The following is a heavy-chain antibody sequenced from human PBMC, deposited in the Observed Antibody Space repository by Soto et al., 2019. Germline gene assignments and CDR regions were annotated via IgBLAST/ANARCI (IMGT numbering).Heavy chain of an antibody. J-gene: IGHJ4*02. CDR2: ISTARGDT. Sequence: QVQLVQSGTEMKKPGASVKVSCKASGYTFTTSGITWVRQAPGQGPEYMGWISTARGDTNCAQEFQDRITMTTDTSTSTVYMELRTLTSDDTAVYYCARSRDYYNDDWGQGSLVTVSS. CDR3: ARSRDYYNDD. V-gene: IGHV1-18*01. CDR1: GYTFTTSG.